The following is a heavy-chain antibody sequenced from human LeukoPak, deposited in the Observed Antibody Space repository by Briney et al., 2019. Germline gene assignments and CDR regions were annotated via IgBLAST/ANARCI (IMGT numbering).Heavy chain of an antibody. CDR3: AKGRLWFGELTFGAFDI. J-gene: IGHJ3*02. Sequence: GGSLRLSCAASGFTFSSYGMHWVRQAPGKGLEWVAVISYDGSNKYYADSVKGRFTISRDNSKNTLYLQMNSLRAEDTAVYYCAKGRLWFGELTFGAFDIWGQGTMVTVSS. D-gene: IGHD3-10*01. V-gene: IGHV3-30*18. CDR2: ISYDGSNK. CDR1: GFTFSSYG.